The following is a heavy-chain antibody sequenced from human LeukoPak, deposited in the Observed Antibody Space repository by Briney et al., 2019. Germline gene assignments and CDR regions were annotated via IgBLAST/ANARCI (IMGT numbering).Heavy chain of an antibody. D-gene: IGHD5-24*01. CDR3: AKDQGMATHLYYFDY. CDR1: GFTFSSYA. V-gene: IGHV3-23*01. J-gene: IGHJ4*02. CDR2: ISGSGGST. Sequence: GGSLRPSCAASGFTFSSYAMSWVRQALGKGLEWVSAISGSGGSTYYADSVKGRFTISRDNSKNTLYLQMNSLRAEDTAVYYCAKDQGMATHLYYFDYWGQGTLVTVSS.